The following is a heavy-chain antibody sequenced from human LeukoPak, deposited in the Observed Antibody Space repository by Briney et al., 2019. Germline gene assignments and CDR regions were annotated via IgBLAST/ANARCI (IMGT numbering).Heavy chain of an antibody. CDR1: GGSFSGYY. V-gene: IGHV4-34*01. D-gene: IGHD6-13*01. Sequence: SETLSLTCAVYGGSFSGYYWSWIRQPPGKGLEWIGEINHSGSTNYNPSLKSRVTISVDTSKNQFSLKLSSVTAAGTAVYYCARGRRAAAAPNDYWGQGTLVTVSS. J-gene: IGHJ4*02. CDR3: ARGRRAAAAPNDY. CDR2: INHSGST.